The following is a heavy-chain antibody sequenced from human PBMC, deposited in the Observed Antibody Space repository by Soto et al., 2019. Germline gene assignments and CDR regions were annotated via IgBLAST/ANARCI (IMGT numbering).Heavy chain of an antibody. J-gene: IGHJ4*02. CDR3: ARAAARHFGLFDY. CDR1: GGSIISGGYY. V-gene: IGHV4-31*03. D-gene: IGHD6-6*01. CDR2: IYYSGST. Sequence: QVQLQESGPGLVKPSQTLSLTCTVSGGSIISGGYYWSWLRQHPGKGLEWIGYIYYSGSTYYNPYLKSRVTISLDTSKNQCSLKLSSVTAAYTAVYYCARAAARHFGLFDYWGQGTLVTVSS.